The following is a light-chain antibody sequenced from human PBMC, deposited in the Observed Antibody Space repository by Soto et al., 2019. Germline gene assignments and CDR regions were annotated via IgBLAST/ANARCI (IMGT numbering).Light chain of an antibody. CDR3: SSYTSSSTLV. Sequence: QSVLTQPASGSGSPGQSITISCTGTSSDVGGYNYVSWYQQHPGKAPKLMIYDVSNRPSGVSNRFSGSKSGNTASLTISGLQAEDEADYYSSSYTSSSTLVFGGGTKLTVL. J-gene: IGLJ2*01. CDR2: DVS. CDR1: SSDVGGYNY. V-gene: IGLV2-14*01.